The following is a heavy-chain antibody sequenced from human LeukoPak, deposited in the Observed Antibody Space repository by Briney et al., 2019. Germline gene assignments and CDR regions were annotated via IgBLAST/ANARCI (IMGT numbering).Heavy chain of an antibody. D-gene: IGHD3-22*01. V-gene: IGHV3-30-3*01. Sequence: GGSLRLSCAASGFTFSSYAMPWARQAPGKGLEWVAVISYDGSNKYYADSVKGRFTISRDNSKNTLYLQMNSLRAEDTAVYYCARDLEYYYDSSGLDYGAFDIWGQGTMVTVSS. CDR1: GFTFSSYA. CDR2: ISYDGSNK. CDR3: ARDLEYYYDSSGLDYGAFDI. J-gene: IGHJ3*02.